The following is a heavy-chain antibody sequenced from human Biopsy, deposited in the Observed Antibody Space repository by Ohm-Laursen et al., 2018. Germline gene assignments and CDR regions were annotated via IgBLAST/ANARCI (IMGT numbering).Heavy chain of an antibody. CDR1: GFGVSSYD. Sequence: GSLRLSCAASGFGVSSYDMNWVRQAPGKGLEWISYISETSSHIYDADSVRGRFTVARDIAKNSLYLQMNSLRAEDTALYYCVKEGYCSSVDCYDAFDIWGQGTTVTVSS. CDR3: VKEGYCSSVDCYDAFDI. CDR2: ISETSSHI. V-gene: IGHV3-21*04. J-gene: IGHJ3*02. D-gene: IGHD2-2*01.